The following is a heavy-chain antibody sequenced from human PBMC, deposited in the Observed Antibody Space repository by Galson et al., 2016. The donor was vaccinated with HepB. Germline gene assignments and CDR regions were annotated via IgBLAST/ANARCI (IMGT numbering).Heavy chain of an antibody. Sequence: SLRLSCAASGFTFSSSAMHWVRQAPGKGLEWVALISHDGTNHYYADFVEGRFTISRDDSKNTLSLQMNSPRTDDTAIYYCVKHQPRRHRNPLNQWFDSWGQGALVTVS. CDR2: ISHDGTNH. D-gene: IGHD1-14*01. CDR1: GFTFSSSA. V-gene: IGHV3-30*18. J-gene: IGHJ5*01. CDR3: VKHQPRRHRNPLNQWFDS.